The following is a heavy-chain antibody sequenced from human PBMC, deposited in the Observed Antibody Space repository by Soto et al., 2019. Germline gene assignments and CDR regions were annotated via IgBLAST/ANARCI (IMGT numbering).Heavy chain of an antibody. CDR2: IKQDGSEQ. CDR1: GFTFNSYW. V-gene: IGHV3-7*01. D-gene: IGHD3-16*02. CDR3: ARGLTAGVFYDHTWWGYLPKTYGLDV. Sequence: EVQLVESGGGLVQPGGSVRLACAASGFTFNSYWMNWVRQAPGKGLEWVANIKQDGSEQYFVDSVRGRFYVSRDNANNLMYLEMSSLRVEDTAVYYCARGLTAGVFYDHTWWGYLPKTYGLDVWGQGTAVTVSS. J-gene: IGHJ6*02.